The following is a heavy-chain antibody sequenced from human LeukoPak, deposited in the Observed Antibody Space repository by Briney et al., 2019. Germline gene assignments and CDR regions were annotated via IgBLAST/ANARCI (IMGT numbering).Heavy chain of an antibody. CDR1: GFTFDDYG. CDR2: INWNGGST. V-gene: IGHV3-20*04. Sequence: GGSLRLSCAASGFTFDDYGMSWVRQAPGKGLEWVSGINWNGGSTGYVDSVKGRFTISRDNSKNTLYLQMNSLRADDTAVYYCAKSHHVTAIDYWGQGTLVTVSS. J-gene: IGHJ4*02. D-gene: IGHD2-21*02. CDR3: AKSHHVTAIDY.